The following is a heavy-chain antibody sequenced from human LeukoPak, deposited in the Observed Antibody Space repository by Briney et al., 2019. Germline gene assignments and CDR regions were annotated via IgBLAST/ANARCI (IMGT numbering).Heavy chain of an antibody. CDR3: ARDLPWLRIPRDWNYPHFDY. D-gene: IGHD1-7*01. CDR2: INHNGNVN. V-gene: IGHV3-7*03. CDR1: GFTFSSYW. Sequence: GGSLRLSCAASGFTFSSYWMNWARQAPGKGLEWVASINHNGNVNYYVDSVKGRFTISRDNAKNSLYLQMSNLRAEDTAVYYCARDLPWLRIPRDWNYPHFDYWGQGTLVTVSS. J-gene: IGHJ4*02.